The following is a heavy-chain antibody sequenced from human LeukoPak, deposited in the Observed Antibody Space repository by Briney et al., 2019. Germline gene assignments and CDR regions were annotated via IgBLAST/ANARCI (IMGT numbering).Heavy chain of an antibody. CDR2: ISGSGGTT. J-gene: IGHJ4*02. D-gene: IGHD3-16*01. Sequence: GGSLRLSCAASGFTFSSYAMSWVRQAPGKGLEWVSSISGSGGTTYYADSVKGRFTISRDNPNNTLDLQMNSLTAEDTAVYYCAKTIGGGHFDYWGQGTLVTVSS. CDR1: GFTFSSYA. V-gene: IGHV3-23*01. CDR3: AKTIGGGHFDY.